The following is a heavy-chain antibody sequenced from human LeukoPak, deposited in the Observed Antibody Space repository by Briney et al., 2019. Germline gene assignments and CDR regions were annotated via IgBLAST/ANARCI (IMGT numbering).Heavy chain of an antibody. J-gene: IGHJ4*02. CDR1: GFTFSSYG. V-gene: IGHV3-33*01. Sequence: GGSLRLSCAASGFTFSSYGMHWVRQAPGKGLEWVAVIWYDGSNKYYADSVKGRFTISRDNSKNTLYLQMNSLRAEDTAVYYCARERLRGGYYDSSGSLIGWGQGTLVTVSS. CDR2: IWYDGSNK. CDR3: ARERLRGGYYDSSGSLIG. D-gene: IGHD3-22*01.